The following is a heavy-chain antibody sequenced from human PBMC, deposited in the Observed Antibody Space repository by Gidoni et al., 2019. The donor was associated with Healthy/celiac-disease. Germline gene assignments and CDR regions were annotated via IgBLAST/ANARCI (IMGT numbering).Heavy chain of an antibody. CDR2: ISYDGSNK. J-gene: IGHJ4*02. Sequence: QVQLVESGGGVVQPGRSLSLSCAASGFTFSSYAMHWVRQAPGKGLEWGAVISYDGSNKYYADSVKGRFTISRDNSKNTLYLQMNSLRAEDTAVYYCARVGFMRSSDYWGQGTLVTVSS. V-gene: IGHV3-30-3*01. D-gene: IGHD3-16*01. CDR3: ARVGFMRSSDY. CDR1: GFTFSSYA.